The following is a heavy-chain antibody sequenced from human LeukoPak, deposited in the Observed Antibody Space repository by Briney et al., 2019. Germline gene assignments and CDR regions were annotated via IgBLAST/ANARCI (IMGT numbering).Heavy chain of an antibody. J-gene: IGHJ6*03. V-gene: IGHV4-39*07. Sequence: SETLSLTCTVSGGSISSSSYSWGWIRQPLGKGLEWIGNIYYTGSTYYNPSLKSRVTISVDTSKNQFSLKLSSVTAADTAVYYCARATTGGIHYYYMDVWGKGTTVTISS. CDR1: GGSISSSSYS. CDR2: IYYTGST. CDR3: ARATTGGIHYYYMDV. D-gene: IGHD3-10*01.